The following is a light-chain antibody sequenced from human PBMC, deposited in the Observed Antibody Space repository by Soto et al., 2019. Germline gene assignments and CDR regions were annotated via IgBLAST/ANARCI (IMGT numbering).Light chain of an antibody. V-gene: IGKV1-13*02. CDR2: DAS. J-gene: IGKJ1*01. CDR1: QGISSA. Sequence: AVQLTQSPSSLSASVGDRVTITCRASQGISSALAWYQQKPGKPPKLLIYDASSLESGVPSRFSGSGSGTDFTLTISNLQPEDFATYYCQQFNSYLRTFGQGTKVEIK. CDR3: QQFNSYLRT.